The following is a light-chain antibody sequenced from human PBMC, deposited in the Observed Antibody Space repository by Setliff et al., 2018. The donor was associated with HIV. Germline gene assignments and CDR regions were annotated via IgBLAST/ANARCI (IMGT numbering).Light chain of an antibody. CDR3: GSYAGSKSYV. Sequence: QSALAQPASVSGSPGQSITISCTDTTSDVGTYEYISWYQQYPGKAPKLIIYEVTKRPSGVPDRFSGSKSGNTASLTVSGLQAEDEADYYCGSYAGSKSYVFGTGTKVTVL. J-gene: IGLJ1*01. V-gene: IGLV2-8*01. CDR2: EVT. CDR1: TSDVGTYEY.